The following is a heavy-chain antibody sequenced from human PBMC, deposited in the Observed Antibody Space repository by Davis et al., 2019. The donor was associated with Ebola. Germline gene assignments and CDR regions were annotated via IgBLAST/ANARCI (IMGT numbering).Heavy chain of an antibody. CDR2: IIPILGIA. CDR1: GGTFSSYT. V-gene: IGHV1-69*04. J-gene: IGHJ4*02. Sequence: SVKVSCKASGGTFSSYTISWVRQAPGQGLEWMGRIIPILGIANYAQKFQGRVTITADKSTSTAYMELSSLRSEDTAVYYCARDRNGGCYDFDYWGQGTLVTVSS. D-gene: IGHD4/OR15-4a*01. CDR3: ARDRNGGCYDFDY.